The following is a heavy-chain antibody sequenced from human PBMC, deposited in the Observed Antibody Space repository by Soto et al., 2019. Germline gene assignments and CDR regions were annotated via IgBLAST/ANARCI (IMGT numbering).Heavy chain of an antibody. CDR2: IYYSGST. Sequence: SETLSLTCTVSGGSISSYYWSWIRHPPGKGLEWIGYIYYSGSTNYNPSLKSRVTISVDTSKNQFSLKLSSVTAADTAVYYCARIVGATDGWFDPWGQGTLVTVSS. CDR3: ARIVGATDGWFDP. J-gene: IGHJ5*02. V-gene: IGHV4-59*01. CDR1: GGSISSYY. D-gene: IGHD1-26*01.